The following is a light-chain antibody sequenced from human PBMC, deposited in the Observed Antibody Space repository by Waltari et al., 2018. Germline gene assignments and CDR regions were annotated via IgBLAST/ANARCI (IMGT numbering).Light chain of an antibody. J-gene: IGKJ1*01. CDR1: QSVSSN. Sequence: EMVMTQSPATLSLSPGERATLSCRASQSVSSNLAWYQHTPGQAPRLLIYGASTRATAIPARFSGSGSGTEFTLTISSLQSEDFAVYYCQQYNIWPRTFGQGTKVEI. CDR2: GAS. V-gene: IGKV3-15*01. CDR3: QQYNIWPRT.